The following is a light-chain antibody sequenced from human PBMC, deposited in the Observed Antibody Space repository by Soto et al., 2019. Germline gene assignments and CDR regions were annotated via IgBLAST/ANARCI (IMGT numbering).Light chain of an antibody. CDR2: GTK. J-gene: IGLJ2*01. CDR1: TGTVTSDDS. Sequence: QAVVTQEPSLTVSPGGTVTLTCASSTGTVTSDDSTNWLQQKPGQAPRALIYGTKNKHSWTPARFSGSLLGGKAALTLSGAQPEDEADYYCLLYNGGAVVFGGGTKVTVL. V-gene: IGLV7-43*01. CDR3: LLYNGGAVV.